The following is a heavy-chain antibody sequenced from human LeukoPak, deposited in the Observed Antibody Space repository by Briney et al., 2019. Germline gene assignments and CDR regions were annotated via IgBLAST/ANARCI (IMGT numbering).Heavy chain of an antibody. CDR1: GFTFSSYA. CDR2: ISYDGSNK. CDR3: ARDLGDLNPYYFDY. V-gene: IGHV3-30-3*01. J-gene: IGHJ4*02. Sequence: PGGSLRLSCAASGFTFSSYAMHWVRQAPGKGLEWVAVISYDGSNKYYADSVEGRFTISRDNSKNTLYLQMNSLRAEDTAVYYCARDLGDLNPYYFDYWGQGTLVTVSS.